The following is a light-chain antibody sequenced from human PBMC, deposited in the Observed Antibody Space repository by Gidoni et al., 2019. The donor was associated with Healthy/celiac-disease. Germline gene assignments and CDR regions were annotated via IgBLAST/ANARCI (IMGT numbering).Light chain of an antibody. J-gene: IGKJ2*01. V-gene: IGKV1-39*01. CDR1: QSISSY. Sequence: DNQRTQSPASLSASVGDRVTITCRASQSISSYLNWYQQKPGKAPKLLIYAASSLQSGVPSRFSGSGSGTDFTLTISRLQPEDFATYYCQQSYSTLHTFGQGTQLEI. CDR2: AAS. CDR3: QQSYSTLHT.